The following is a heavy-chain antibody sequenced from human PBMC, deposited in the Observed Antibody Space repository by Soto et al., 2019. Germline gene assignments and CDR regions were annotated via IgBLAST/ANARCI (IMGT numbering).Heavy chain of an antibody. CDR3: ARVSGSYYYGMDV. CDR1: GGSISSSNG. Sequence: SETLSLTCAVSGGSISSSNGWSWVRQPPGKGLEWIGEIYHSGSTNYNPSLKSRVTISVDKSKNQFSLKLSSVTAADTAVYYCARVSGSYYYGMDVWGQGTTVTVSS. CDR2: IYHSGST. D-gene: IGHD1-26*01. J-gene: IGHJ6*02. V-gene: IGHV4-4*02.